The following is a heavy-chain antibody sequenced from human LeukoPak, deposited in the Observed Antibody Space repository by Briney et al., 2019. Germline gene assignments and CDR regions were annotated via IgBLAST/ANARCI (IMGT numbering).Heavy chain of an antibody. J-gene: IGHJ4*02. Sequence: PGGSLRLSCAASGFTFSDYYMSWIRQAPGKGLEWVSYISSSSSDTNHADSVKGRFTISRDNAKKSLYLQMNSLAAADTAVYFCARDSMRSYLDYWGQGTLVTVSS. D-gene: IGHD3-16*02. CDR2: ISSSSSDT. CDR1: GFTFSDYY. CDR3: ARDSMRSYLDY. V-gene: IGHV3-11*05.